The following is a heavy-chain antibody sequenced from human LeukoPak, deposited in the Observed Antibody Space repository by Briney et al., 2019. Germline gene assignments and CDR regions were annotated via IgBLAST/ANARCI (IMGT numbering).Heavy chain of an antibody. CDR2: INTDGSET. D-gene: IGHD3-10*01. CDR3: GRDSGFHQVGY. J-gene: IGHJ4*02. V-gene: IGHV3-7*01. Sequence: GGSLRLSCAASGCTFSTYWMIWLRQAPGTGLEWVASINTDGSETYYLYSVKRGFTISSDTTKNSLDLQMNSLRVDDTAVYYCGRDSGFHQVGYGGQGTLVTVSS. CDR1: GCTFSTYW.